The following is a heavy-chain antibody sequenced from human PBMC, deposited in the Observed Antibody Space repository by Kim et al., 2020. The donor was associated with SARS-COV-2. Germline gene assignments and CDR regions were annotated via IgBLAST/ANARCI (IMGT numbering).Heavy chain of an antibody. V-gene: IGHV5-51*01. CDR1: GYSFTSYW. Sequence: GESLKISCKGSGYSFTSYWIVWVRQMPGKGLEWIGIIFPGDSDIRYSPSFEGQVTISPDNSISTAYLLWSSLKASDTAIYYCARHTRYPNGWYPDNWGQGTLVTVSS. CDR2: IFPGDSDI. J-gene: IGHJ4*02. D-gene: IGHD6-19*01. CDR3: ARHTRYPNGWYPDN.